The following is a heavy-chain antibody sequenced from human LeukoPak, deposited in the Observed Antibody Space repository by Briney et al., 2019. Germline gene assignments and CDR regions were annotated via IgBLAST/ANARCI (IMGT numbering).Heavy chain of an antibody. CDR1: GFTFSSYW. CDR3: ARENSGPYFDY. J-gene: IGHJ4*02. V-gene: IGHV3-7*01. D-gene: IGHD1-26*01. Sequence: PGGSLRLSCAASGFTFSSYWMSWVRQAPGKGVEWVANIKQDGSEKYYVDSVKGRFTISRDNAKNSLYLQMNSLRAEDTAVYYCARENSGPYFDYWGQGTLVTVSS. CDR2: IKQDGSEK.